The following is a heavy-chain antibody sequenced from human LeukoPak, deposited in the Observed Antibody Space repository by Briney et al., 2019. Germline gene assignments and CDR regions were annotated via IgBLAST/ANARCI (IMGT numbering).Heavy chain of an antibody. CDR1: GGSISSYY. V-gene: IGHV4-59*01. CDR2: INYSETT. CDR3: AREEYSSSWSFDY. Sequence: SETLSLTCTVSGGSISSYYWSWIRQPPGKGLEWIGYINYSETTNYNPSLKRRVTISVDTSKNQFSLRLSSVTAADTAVYYCAREEYSSSWSFDYWGQGTLVTVSS. D-gene: IGHD6-13*01. J-gene: IGHJ4*02.